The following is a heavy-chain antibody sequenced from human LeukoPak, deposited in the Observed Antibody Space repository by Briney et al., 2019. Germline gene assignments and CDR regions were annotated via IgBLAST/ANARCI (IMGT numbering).Heavy chain of an antibody. CDR3: AKFFSGGITMIVVGDPFDY. V-gene: IGHV3-23*01. CDR1: GFTFSSYA. Sequence: GGSLRLSCAASGFTFSSYAMSWVRQAPEKGLEWVSAISGSGGSTYYADSVKGRFTVSRDNSKNTLYLQMNSLRAEDTAVYYCAKFFSGGITMIVVGDPFDYWGQGTLVTVSS. CDR2: ISGSGGST. J-gene: IGHJ4*02. D-gene: IGHD3-22*01.